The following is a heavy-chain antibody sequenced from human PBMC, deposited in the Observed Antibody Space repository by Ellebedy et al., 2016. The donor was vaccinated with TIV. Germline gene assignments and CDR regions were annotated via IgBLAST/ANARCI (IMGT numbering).Heavy chain of an antibody. CDR3: ARQGADV. Sequence: PGGSLRPSCVASGFTLSNYWMTWVRQAPGKGLEWVANVKKDGSATYYVDSVKGRFTISRDNAKNSLYLQMNSLRAEDTAVYYCARQGADVWGQGTTVTVS. J-gene: IGHJ6*02. CDR1: GFTLSNYW. V-gene: IGHV3-7*03. D-gene: IGHD3-16*01. CDR2: VKKDGSAT.